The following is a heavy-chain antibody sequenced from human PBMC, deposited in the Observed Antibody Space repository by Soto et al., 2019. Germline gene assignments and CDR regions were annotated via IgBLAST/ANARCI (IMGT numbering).Heavy chain of an antibody. CDR2: IYHSGSP. J-gene: IGHJ4*02. Sequence: QLQLQESGSGLVKPSQTLSLTCAVSGASITSGGYSWRWIRQPPGKVLEWNGYIYHSGSPYYNPSVERPVNLSVDRSKNQFSLKLSSVTAADTAVYYCARAIGGYGELLGGYYFDYWGQGTLVTVSS. CDR3: ARAIGGYGELLGGYYFDY. D-gene: IGHD3-10*01. CDR1: GASITSGGYS. V-gene: IGHV4-30-2*01.